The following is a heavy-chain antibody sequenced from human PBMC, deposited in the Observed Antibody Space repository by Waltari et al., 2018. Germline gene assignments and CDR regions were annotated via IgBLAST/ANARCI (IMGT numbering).Heavy chain of an antibody. J-gene: IGHJ5*02. D-gene: IGHD2-15*01. V-gene: IGHV4-4*02. Sequence: QLQLQESGPGLVKPSGTLSLSCGVSGDSVRSAYLWNWVRQSPHKGLEWIGKVHGSGGSNYNPSFGSRVTVSLDTSKNLFSLKLTSATAADTAVYYCARDRGRGLYLDTWGPGTLVTVSP. CDR2: VHGSGGS. CDR1: GDSVRSAYL. CDR3: ARDRGRGLYLDT.